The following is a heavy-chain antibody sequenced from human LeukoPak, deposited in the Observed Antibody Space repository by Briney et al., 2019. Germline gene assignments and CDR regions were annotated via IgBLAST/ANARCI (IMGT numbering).Heavy chain of an antibody. D-gene: IGHD6-13*01. CDR3: ARRGIAAAGTRNFDY. CDR1: GFTFSDYY. CDR2: ISSSSSYT. J-gene: IGHJ4*02. V-gene: IGHV3-11*03. Sequence: GGSLRLSCAASGFTFSDYYMNWVRQAPGKGLEWVSYISSSSSYTNYADSVKGRFTISRDNAKNSLYLQMNSLRVEDTAVYYCARRGIAAAGTRNFDYWGQGTLVTVSS.